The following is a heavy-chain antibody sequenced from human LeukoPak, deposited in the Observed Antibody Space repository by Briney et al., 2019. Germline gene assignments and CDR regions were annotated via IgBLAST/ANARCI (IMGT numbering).Heavy chain of an antibody. J-gene: IGHJ6*02. CDR1: GYTFTDYY. V-gene: IGHV1-2*02. CDR2: INPNSGGT. CDR3: ARAREPYYYYDMDV. Sequence: ASVKVSCKASGYTFTDYYLHWVRQAPGQGLEWMGWINPNSGGTNYAQKFQGRVTMTRDTSISTAYMELSRLRSDDTAVYYCARAREPYYYYDMDVWGQGTTVTVSS.